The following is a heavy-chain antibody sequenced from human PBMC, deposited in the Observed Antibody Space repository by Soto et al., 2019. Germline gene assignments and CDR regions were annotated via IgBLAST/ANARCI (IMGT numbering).Heavy chain of an antibody. Sequence: LRLSCAASGFTFSSYSMNWVRQAPGKGLEWVSSISSSSSYIYYADSVKGRFTISRDNAKNSLYLQMNSLRAEDTAVYYCARDNYGAHLSNWLDPWGQGTLLTVS. V-gene: IGHV3-21*01. CDR1: GFTFSSYS. J-gene: IGHJ5*02. CDR3: ARDNYGAHLSNWLDP. CDR2: ISSSSSYI. D-gene: IGHD4-17*01.